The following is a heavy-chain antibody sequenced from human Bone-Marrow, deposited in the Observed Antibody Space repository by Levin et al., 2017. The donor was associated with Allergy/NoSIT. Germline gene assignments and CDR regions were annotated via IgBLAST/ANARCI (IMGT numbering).Heavy chain of an antibody. Sequence: SCAASGFTFSNACMSWVRQAPGKGLEWVGRIKSKTDGGTTDYAAPVKGRFTISRDDSKNTLYLQMNSLKTEDTAVYYCTTDMAGLIAAYWGQGTLVTVSS. CDR2: IKSKTDGGTT. J-gene: IGHJ4*02. CDR3: TTDMAGLIAAY. CDR1: GFTFSNAC. V-gene: IGHV3-15*01. D-gene: IGHD6-13*01.